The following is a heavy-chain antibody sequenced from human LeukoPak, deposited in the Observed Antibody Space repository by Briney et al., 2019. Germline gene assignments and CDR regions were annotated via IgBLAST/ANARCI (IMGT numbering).Heavy chain of an antibody. CDR3: VGSSSSVRIDY. CDR1: GDSISKYY. V-gene: IGHV4-59*01. CDR2: IYYSGST. J-gene: IGHJ4*02. Sequence: PSETLSLTCSVFGDSISKYYWSWIRQPPGKGLEWLGYIYYSGSTNYNPSLKSRVTISVDTSKNQFSLRLNSVTAADTAVYYCVGSSSSVRIDYWGQGTLVTVSS. D-gene: IGHD6-13*01.